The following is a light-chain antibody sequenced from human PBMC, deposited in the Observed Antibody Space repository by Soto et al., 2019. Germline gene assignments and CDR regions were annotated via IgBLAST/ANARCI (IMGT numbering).Light chain of an antibody. Sequence: AIQMTQSPSSLCASVGDRVTITCRASQGIRNDLGWYQQKPGKAPKLLIYAASSLQSGVPSRFSGSGSGTDFTLTISRLEPEDFAVYCCQQYGSSGTFGPGTKVDIK. CDR3: QQYGSSGT. V-gene: IGKV1-6*01. J-gene: IGKJ3*01. CDR1: QGIRND. CDR2: AAS.